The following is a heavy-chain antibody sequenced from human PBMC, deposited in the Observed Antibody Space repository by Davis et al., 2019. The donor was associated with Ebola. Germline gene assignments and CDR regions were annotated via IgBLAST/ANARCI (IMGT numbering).Heavy chain of an antibody. CDR2: MNPRDGTT. D-gene: IGHD7-27*01. CDR1: GYTLLNYY. Sequence: ASVKVSCKASGYTLLNYYIQWVRQAPGQGLEWMGIMNPRDGTTTYAQKFQGRVTMTRDTSTSTVFMEETNLTSDDTAVYFCARGTGEIGAFDIWGQGTLVTVSS. J-gene: IGHJ3*02. V-gene: IGHV1-46*01. CDR3: ARGTGEIGAFDI.